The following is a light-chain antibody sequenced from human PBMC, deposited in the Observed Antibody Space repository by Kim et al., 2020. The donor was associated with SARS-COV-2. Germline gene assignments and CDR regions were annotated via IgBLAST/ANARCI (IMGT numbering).Light chain of an antibody. CDR3: SSYTSSSTQV. J-gene: IGLJ1*01. Sequence: GKSITISCTGTSSDVVGYNYVSWYQQHPGKAPKLMIYDVSNRPSGVSNRFSGSKSGNTASLTISGLQAEDEADYYCSSYTSSSTQVFGTGTKVTVL. CDR2: DVS. CDR1: SSDVVGYNY. V-gene: IGLV2-14*03.